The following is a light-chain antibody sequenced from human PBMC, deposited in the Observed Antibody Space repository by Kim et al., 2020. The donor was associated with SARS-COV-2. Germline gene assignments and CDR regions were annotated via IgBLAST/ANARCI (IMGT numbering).Light chain of an antibody. CDR3: QQYHALPWT. V-gene: IGKV1-5*01. CDR2: EVS. CDR1: QTITTW. J-gene: IGKJ1*01. Sequence: ASVGDRVTTTCRASQTITTWLAWYQQKPGKAPNLLIYEVSTLEDGVPSRFSGSGSETEFTLTISGLQPDDFATYYCQQYHALPWTFGQGTKVDIK.